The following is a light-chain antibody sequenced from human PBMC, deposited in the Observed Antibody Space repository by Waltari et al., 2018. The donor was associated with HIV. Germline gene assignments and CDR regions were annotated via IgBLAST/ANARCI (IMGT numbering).Light chain of an antibody. CDR3: CSYAGSYV. J-gene: IGLJ1*01. CDR2: DVS. Sequence: SALTQPRSVSGSPGQSVTISCTGTSSELGGYDYVSWYQQRPGKAPRLMIHDVSKRPSGVPYRFSGSTSGNTASLPISGLQAEDEADYYCCSYAGSYVFGTGTKVTVL. V-gene: IGLV2-11*01. CDR1: SSELGGYDY.